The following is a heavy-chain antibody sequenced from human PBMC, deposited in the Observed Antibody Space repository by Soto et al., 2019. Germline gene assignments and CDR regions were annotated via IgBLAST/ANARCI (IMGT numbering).Heavy chain of an antibody. D-gene: IGHD6-13*01. CDR3: ARNTAAGTKGYYYYGMDV. J-gene: IGHJ6*02. V-gene: IGHV1-2*04. CDR1: GDTFTGYY. Sequence: ASVKVSGQASGDTFTGYYMQAVRQAPGQGLEWMGWINPNSGGTNYAQKFQGWVTMTRDTSISTAYMELSRLRSDDTAVYYCARNTAAGTKGYYYYGMDVWGQGTTVTVSS. CDR2: INPNSGGT.